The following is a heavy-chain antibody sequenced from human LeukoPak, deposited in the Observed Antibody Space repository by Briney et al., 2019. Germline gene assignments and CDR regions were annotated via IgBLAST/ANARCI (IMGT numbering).Heavy chain of an antibody. Sequence: TGGSLRLSCAASGFTFSTCAMSWVRQAPGKGLEWVSYISSSSSYTNYADSVKGRFTISRDNAKNSLYLQMNSLRAEDTAVYYCARDGSDYYGSGGNWFDPWGQGTLVTVSS. D-gene: IGHD3-10*01. CDR2: ISSSSSYT. CDR3: ARDGSDYYGSGGNWFDP. J-gene: IGHJ5*02. CDR1: GFTFSTCA. V-gene: IGHV3-11*05.